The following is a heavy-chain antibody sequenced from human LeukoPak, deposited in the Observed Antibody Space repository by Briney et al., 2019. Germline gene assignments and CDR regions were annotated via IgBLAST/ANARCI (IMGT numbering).Heavy chain of an antibody. J-gene: IGHJ4*02. V-gene: IGHV4-59*08. Sequence: PSETLSLTCTVSDGSITNYDWSWVRQPPGKGLEFIGHVHYSGTTNYNPSLKSRVTISVDTSKNQFSLKLSSVTAADTAVYYCARHGVTGTFYWGQGTLVTVSS. CDR3: ARHGVTGTFY. D-gene: IGHD2-21*02. CDR1: DGSITNYD. CDR2: VHYSGTT.